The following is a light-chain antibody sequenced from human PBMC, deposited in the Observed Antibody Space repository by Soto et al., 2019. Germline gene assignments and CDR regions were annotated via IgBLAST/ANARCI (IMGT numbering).Light chain of an antibody. CDR2: GAS. CDR1: QSVSINY. V-gene: IGKV3-20*01. Sequence: EIVLTQSPGTLSLSPGERATLSCRASQSVSINYLAWYQQKPGQAPRLLIYGASSRATGITDRFSGSGSGTDFTLTISRLEPEDFAVYYCQQHGGSPSYTFGQGTKLEIQ. CDR3: QQHGGSPSYT. J-gene: IGKJ2*01.